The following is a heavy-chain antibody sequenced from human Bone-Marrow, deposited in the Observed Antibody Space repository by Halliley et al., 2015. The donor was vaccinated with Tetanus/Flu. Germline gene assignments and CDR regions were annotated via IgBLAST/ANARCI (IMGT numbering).Heavy chain of an antibody. J-gene: IGHJ4*02. Sequence: EWMGWISTYNHTPKYPQKLQGRATMTTDTSTSTVYMGLERLRSDDTAVYYCAGRAAGDMTYFDYWGQGTVVTVSS. V-gene: IGHV1-18*01. D-gene: IGHD6-13*01. CDR2: ISTYNHTP. CDR3: AGRAAGDMTYFDY.